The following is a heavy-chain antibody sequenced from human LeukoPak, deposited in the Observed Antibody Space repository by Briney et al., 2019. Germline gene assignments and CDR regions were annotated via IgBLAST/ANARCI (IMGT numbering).Heavy chain of an antibody. J-gene: IGHJ4*02. Sequence: GGSLRLSCAASGFTFSSYAMHWVRQAPGKGLEWVAVISYDGSNKYYADSVKGRFTISRDNSKNTLYLQMNSLRAEDTAVYYCAKDQIVVVTNGNYFDYWGQGTLDTVSS. V-gene: IGHV3-30-3*01. CDR2: ISYDGSNK. CDR1: GFTFSSYA. CDR3: AKDQIVVVTNGNYFDY. D-gene: IGHD3-22*01.